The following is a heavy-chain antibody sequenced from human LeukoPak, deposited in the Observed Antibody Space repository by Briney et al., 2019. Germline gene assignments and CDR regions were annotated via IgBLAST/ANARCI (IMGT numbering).Heavy chain of an antibody. CDR3: ARDGSGSYEAYFDY. CDR2: IYYSGST. Sequence: PSETLSLTCTVSGGSISSYYWSWIRQPPGKGLEWIGYIYYSGSTNYNPSLKSRVTISVDKSKNQFSLKLSSVTAADTAVYYCARDGSGSYEAYFDYWGQGTLVTVSS. D-gene: IGHD3-10*01. CDR1: GGSISSYY. J-gene: IGHJ4*02. V-gene: IGHV4-59*12.